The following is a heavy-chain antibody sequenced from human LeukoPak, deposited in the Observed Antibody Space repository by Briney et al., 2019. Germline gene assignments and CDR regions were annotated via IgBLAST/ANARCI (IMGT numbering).Heavy chain of an antibody. V-gene: IGHV3-30*01. CDR1: GFTFSSYA. J-gene: IGHJ4*02. D-gene: IGHD2-2*01. CDR3: ARDEGAQLPRVYYFDY. Sequence: GRSLRLSCAASGFTFSSYAMHWVRQAPGKGLEWVAVISYDGSNKYYADSVKGRFTISRDNSKNTLYLQMNSLRAEDTAVYYCARDEGAQLPRVYYFDYWGQGTLVTVSS. CDR2: ISYDGSNK.